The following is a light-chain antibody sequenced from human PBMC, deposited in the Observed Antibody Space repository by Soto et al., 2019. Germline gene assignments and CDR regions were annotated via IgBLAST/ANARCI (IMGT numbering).Light chain of an antibody. CDR1: QIISTW. Sequence: DIQVTQSPSTLSASVGDSVTISCRASQIISTWLAWYQQKPGKAPKLLIYKASTLESGVPSRFSGSGSGTDFTLTISSLQPDDFATYYCQPYNTFLLTFGPGTRVDIK. CDR2: KAS. V-gene: IGKV1-5*03. J-gene: IGKJ3*01. CDR3: QPYNTFLLT.